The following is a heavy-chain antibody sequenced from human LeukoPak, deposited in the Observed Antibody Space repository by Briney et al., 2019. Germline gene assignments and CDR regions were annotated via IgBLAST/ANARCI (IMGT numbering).Heavy chain of an antibody. CDR3: ARGGSIAAAGMGY. CDR1: GGSISSYY. Sequence: SETLSLTCTVSGGSISSYYWSWIRQPAGKGLEWIGRIYTSGSTYYNPSLKSRVTISVDTSKSQFSLELTSVTAADTAVYYCARGGSIAAAGMGYWGQGTLVTVSS. J-gene: IGHJ4*02. CDR2: IYTSGST. V-gene: IGHV4-4*07. D-gene: IGHD6-13*01.